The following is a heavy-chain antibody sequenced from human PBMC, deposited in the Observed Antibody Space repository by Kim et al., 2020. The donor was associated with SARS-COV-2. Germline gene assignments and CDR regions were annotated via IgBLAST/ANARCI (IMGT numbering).Heavy chain of an antibody. D-gene: IGHD6-13*01. CDR2: IIPIFGIA. V-gene: IGHV1-69*04. CDR1: GGTFSSYA. Sequence: SVKVSCKASGGTFSSYAISWVRQAPGQGLEWMGRIIPIFGIANYAQKFQGRVTITADKSTSTAYMELSSLRSEDTAVYYFARAQGSSSWFYYYGMDVWG. CDR3: ARAQGSSSWFYYYGMDV. J-gene: IGHJ6*02.